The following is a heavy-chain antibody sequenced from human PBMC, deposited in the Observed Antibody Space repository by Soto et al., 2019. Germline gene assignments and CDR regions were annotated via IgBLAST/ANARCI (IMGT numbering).Heavy chain of an antibody. Sequence: XATLSLTCAVCGYSISSGYYWCWIRQPPGKGLEWIGSIYHSGSTYYNPSLKSRVTISVDTSKNQFSLKLSSVTAADTAVYYCATSYDTDRFDPWGQGTLVTVSS. CDR1: GYSISSGYY. J-gene: IGHJ5*02. CDR3: ATSYDTDRFDP. CDR2: IYHSGST. D-gene: IGHD3-9*01. V-gene: IGHV4-38-2*01.